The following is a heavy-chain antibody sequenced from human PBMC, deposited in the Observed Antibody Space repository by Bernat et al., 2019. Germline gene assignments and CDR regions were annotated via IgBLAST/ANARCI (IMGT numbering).Heavy chain of an antibody. CDR3: ASLGGSGDGRDR. CDR2: IDRDGITT. V-gene: IGHV3-74*01. D-gene: IGHD3-10*01. J-gene: IGHJ5*02. Sequence: EVQLVESGGGLVQPGGSLRLSCAASGFTFSNSRMHWVRQGPGEGLVWVSCIDRDGITTYNADSVKGRFTISRDNAKNTLFLQMNSLRLDDTAVYYCASLGGSGDGRDRWGQETLVTVSS. CDR1: GFTFSNSR.